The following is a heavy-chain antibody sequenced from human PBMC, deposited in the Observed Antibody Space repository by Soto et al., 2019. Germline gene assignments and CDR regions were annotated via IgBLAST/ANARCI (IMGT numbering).Heavy chain of an antibody. V-gene: IGHV1-46*01. Sequence: QVQLVQSGAEVKKPGASVKVSCKASGYTFTSYYMHWVRQAPGQGLEWMGIINPSGGSTSYAQKFQGRGTMTRDTSTSTVYMELSSLRSEDTAVYYCARDGGYSYARDIFDYWGQGTLVTVSS. D-gene: IGHD5-18*01. CDR1: GYTFTSYY. J-gene: IGHJ4*02. CDR2: INPSGGST. CDR3: ARDGGYSYARDIFDY.